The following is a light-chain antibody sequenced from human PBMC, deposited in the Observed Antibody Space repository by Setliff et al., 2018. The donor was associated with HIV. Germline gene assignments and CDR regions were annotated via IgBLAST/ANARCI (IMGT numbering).Light chain of an antibody. CDR1: SSDVGAFDL. Sequence: QSALTQPASVSGSPGQSIAISCTGTSSDVGAFDLVSWFQQHPGKAPRLMIYEVNKRPSGVSDRFSASKSGNTASLTISGLLSEDEADYYCCLFTKTTTYVFGTGTKVTVL. CDR3: CLFTKTTTYV. V-gene: IGLV2-14*02. J-gene: IGLJ1*01. CDR2: EVN.